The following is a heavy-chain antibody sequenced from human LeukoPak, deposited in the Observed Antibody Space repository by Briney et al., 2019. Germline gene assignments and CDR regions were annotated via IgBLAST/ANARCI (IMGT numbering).Heavy chain of an antibody. Sequence: GGSLRLSCAASGFTFSNFWMTWVRQAPGKGLEWVANIKQDGGQKYYVDSVKSRFTISRDNAKNSLYLQMNSLRAEDTAVYYCTAATPDYWGQGTRVTVSS. J-gene: IGHJ4*02. CDR1: GFTFSNFW. V-gene: IGHV3-7*02. CDR2: IKQDGGQK. D-gene: IGHD6-13*01. CDR3: TAATPDY.